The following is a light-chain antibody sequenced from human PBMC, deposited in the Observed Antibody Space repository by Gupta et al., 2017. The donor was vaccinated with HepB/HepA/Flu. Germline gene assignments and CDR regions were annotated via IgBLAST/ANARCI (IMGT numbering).Light chain of an antibody. V-gene: IGLV2-14*03. CDR3: SSYTSSSTLFYV. Sequence: GPSITISCTGTSSDVGGYNYVSWYQQHPGKAPNLMIYDVSNRPSGVANRFSGSKSGNTASLTISGLQAEDEADYYCSSYTSSSTLFYVFGTGTKVTVL. CDR1: SSDVGGYNY. CDR2: DVS. J-gene: IGLJ1*01.